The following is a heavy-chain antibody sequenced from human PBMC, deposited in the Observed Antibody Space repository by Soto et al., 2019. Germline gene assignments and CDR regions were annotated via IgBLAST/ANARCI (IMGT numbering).Heavy chain of an antibody. D-gene: IGHD6-6*01. CDR1: GYTFTGYY. J-gene: IGHJ6*02. Sequence: QVQLVQSGAEVKKPGASVKVSCKASGYTFTGYYMHWVRQAPGQGLEWMGWINPNSGGTNYAQKFQGWVTMTRDTSISTAYMELSRLRSDDTAVYYCARDLYSSSWRAYYYYGMDVWGQGTTVTVSS. CDR2: INPNSGGT. CDR3: ARDLYSSSWRAYYYYGMDV. V-gene: IGHV1-2*04.